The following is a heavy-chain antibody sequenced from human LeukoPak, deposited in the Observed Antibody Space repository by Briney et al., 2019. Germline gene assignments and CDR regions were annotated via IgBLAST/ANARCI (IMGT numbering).Heavy chain of an antibody. Sequence: SETLSLTCTVSGGSISSGGYYWSWIRQHPGKGLEWIGYIYYSGSTYYNPSLKSRVTISVDPSKNQFSLKLSSVTAADTAVYYCARVDTAMGDFDYWGQGTLVTVSS. J-gene: IGHJ4*02. CDR2: IYYSGST. CDR3: ARVDTAMGDFDY. CDR1: GGSISSGGYY. V-gene: IGHV4-31*03. D-gene: IGHD5-18*01.